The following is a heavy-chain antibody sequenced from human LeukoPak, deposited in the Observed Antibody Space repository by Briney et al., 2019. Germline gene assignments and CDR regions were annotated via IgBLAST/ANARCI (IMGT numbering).Heavy chain of an antibody. CDR2: IYYSGST. Sequence: SETLSLTCTVSADSISSGYYWGWIRQPPGKGLEWIGYIYYSGSTNYNPSLKSRVTISVDTSKNQFSLKLSSVTAADTAVYYCARGGEMATTHDAFDIWGQGTMVTVSS. V-gene: IGHV4-61*01. CDR3: ARGGEMATTHDAFDI. D-gene: IGHD5-24*01. CDR1: ADSISSGYY. J-gene: IGHJ3*02.